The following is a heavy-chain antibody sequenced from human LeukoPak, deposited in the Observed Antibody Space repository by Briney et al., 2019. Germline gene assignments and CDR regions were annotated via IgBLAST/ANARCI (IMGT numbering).Heavy chain of an antibody. V-gene: IGHV3-15*01. CDR2: VKSKTYGGTT. D-gene: IGHD2-2*01. CDR1: GFTFSNVR. J-gene: IGHJ4*02. Sequence: GGSLRLSCATSGFTFSNVRMSWGRQAPGRGLEWVGRVKSKTYGGTTDYAAPVKGRFTISRDDSENTLYVQMNSLKTEDTAVYYCTTVYPVHDYLDYWGQGTLVTVSS. CDR3: TTVYPVHDYLDY.